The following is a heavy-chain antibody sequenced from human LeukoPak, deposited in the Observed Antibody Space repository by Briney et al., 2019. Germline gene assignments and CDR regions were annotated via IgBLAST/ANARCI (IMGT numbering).Heavy chain of an antibody. J-gene: IGHJ4*02. CDR2: IKTKSNGGTA. CDR1: GFTFSNAW. V-gene: IGHV3-15*01. Sequence: GGSLRLSCAASGFTFSNAWMSWVRQAPRKGLEWVGRIKTKSNGGTADYAAPVKGRFTISRDDSKNTLYLQVNSLKIEDTGVYYCTTDGDFFDYWGQGTLVTVSS. CDR3: TTDGDFFDY.